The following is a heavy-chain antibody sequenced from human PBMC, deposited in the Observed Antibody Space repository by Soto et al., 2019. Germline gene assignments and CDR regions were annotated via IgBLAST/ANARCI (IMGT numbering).Heavy chain of an antibody. Sequence: PSETLSLTCTVSGGSISSGGYYWSWIRQHPGKGLEWIGYIYYSGSTYYNPSLKSRVTISVDTSKNQFSLKLSSVTAADTAVYYCARAAPQRYCTNGVCYAPGTYYYYGMDVWGQGTTVTVSS. CDR2: IYYSGST. CDR3: ARAAPQRYCTNGVCYAPGTYYYYGMDV. V-gene: IGHV4-31*03. D-gene: IGHD2-8*01. J-gene: IGHJ6*02. CDR1: GGSISSGGYY.